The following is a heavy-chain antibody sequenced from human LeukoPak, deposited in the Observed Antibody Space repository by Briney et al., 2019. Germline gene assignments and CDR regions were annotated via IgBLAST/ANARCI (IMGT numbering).Heavy chain of an antibody. CDR2: MNPNSADT. Sequence: ASVKVSCKASGGTFSSYAISWVRQATGQGLEWMGWMNPNSADTGYAQKFQGRVTMTRNTSISTAYMELSSLRSEDTAVYYCTRHPVGALRDWGQGTLVTVSS. J-gene: IGHJ4*02. V-gene: IGHV1-8*02. D-gene: IGHD1-26*01. CDR3: TRHPVGALRD. CDR1: GGTFSSYA.